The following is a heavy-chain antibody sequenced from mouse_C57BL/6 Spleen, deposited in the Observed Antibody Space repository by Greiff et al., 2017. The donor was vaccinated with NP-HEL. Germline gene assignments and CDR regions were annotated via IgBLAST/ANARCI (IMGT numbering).Heavy chain of an antibody. D-gene: IGHD1-3*01. CDR1: GFTFSSYA. J-gene: IGHJ2*01. CDR2: ISDGGSYT. CDR3: ARITSNYFDY. Sequence: DVHLVESGGGLVKPGGSLKLSCAASGFTFSSYAMSWVRQTPEKRLEWVATISDGGSYTYYPDNVKGRFTISRDNAKNNLYLQMSHLKSEDTAMYYCARITSNYFDYWGQGTTLTVSS. V-gene: IGHV5-4*01.